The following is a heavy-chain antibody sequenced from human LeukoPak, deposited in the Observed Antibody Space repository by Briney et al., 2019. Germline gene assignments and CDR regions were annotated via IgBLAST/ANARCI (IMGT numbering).Heavy chain of an antibody. CDR2: INHSGIT. CDR3: ARAIGFGELLYFEY. D-gene: IGHD3-10*01. CDR1: GGSFSDYY. V-gene: IGHV4-34*01. Sequence: SETLSLTCAVYGGSFSDYYWSWIRQPPGKGLEYIGEINHSGITNYNPSLMSRVTISVDTSKNQFSLKLSSVTAADTAVYYCARAIGFGELLYFEYWGQGILVTVST. J-gene: IGHJ4*02.